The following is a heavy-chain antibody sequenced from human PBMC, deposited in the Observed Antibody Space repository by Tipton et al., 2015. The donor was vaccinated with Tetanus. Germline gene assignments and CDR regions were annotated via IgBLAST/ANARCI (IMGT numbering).Heavy chain of an antibody. CDR1: GGSISSSDYY. CDR2: IYYSGIP. CDR3: VRLVEMTTCFDF. J-gene: IGHJ4*02. Sequence: GLVKPSETLSLTCTLSGGSISSSDYYWSWVRQPPGEGLEWIGSIYYSGIPYYNPSLKSRVTISVDTSKDQFSLKLSSVTAADTAMYYCVRLVEMTTCFDFWGQGTLVTVSS. V-gene: IGHV4-39*01. D-gene: IGHD5-24*01.